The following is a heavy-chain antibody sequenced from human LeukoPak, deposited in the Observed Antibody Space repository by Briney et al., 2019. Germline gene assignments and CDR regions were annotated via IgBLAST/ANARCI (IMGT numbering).Heavy chain of an antibody. CDR2: ISGSGGST. CDR3: ARDLGGIAAAGTAFDI. CDR1: GFTFSSYA. Sequence: PGGSLRLSCAASGFTFSSYAMSWVRQAPGKGLEWVSAISGSGGSTYYADSVKGRFTISRDNAKNSLYLQMNSLRAEDTAVYYCARDLGGIAAAGTAFDIWGQGTMVTVSS. V-gene: IGHV3-23*01. D-gene: IGHD6-13*01. J-gene: IGHJ3*02.